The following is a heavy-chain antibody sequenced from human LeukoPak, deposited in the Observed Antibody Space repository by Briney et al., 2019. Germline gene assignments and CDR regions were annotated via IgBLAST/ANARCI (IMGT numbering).Heavy chain of an antibody. V-gene: IGHV4-59*01. CDR1: VCSLSSYY. D-gene: IGHD6-19*01. CDR3: ASVSVAGNYYYYGMDG. J-gene: IGHJ6*02. Sequence: SETLSLTCTVYVCSLSSYYSRWLRQPPGKGLEWIGYIYYSGSTNYNPSLKSRVTISVDTSKNRFSLKLSPVTAADTAVYYCASVSVAGNYYYYGMDGWGQGTTVTVSS. CDR2: IYYSGST.